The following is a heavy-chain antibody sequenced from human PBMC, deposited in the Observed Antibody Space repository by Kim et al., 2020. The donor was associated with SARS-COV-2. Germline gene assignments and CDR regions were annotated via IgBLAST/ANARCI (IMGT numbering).Heavy chain of an antibody. Sequence: GGSLRLSCAASGFTFSNAWMSWVRQAPGKGLEWVGRIKSKTDGGTTDYAAPVKGRFTISRDDSKNTLYLQMNSLKTEDTAVYYCTTDLWCSSTSCYPYYYYYGMDVWGQGTTVTVSS. J-gene: IGHJ6*02. CDR3: TTDLWCSSTSCYPYYYYYGMDV. D-gene: IGHD2-2*01. V-gene: IGHV3-15*01. CDR1: GFTFSNAW. CDR2: IKSKTDGGTT.